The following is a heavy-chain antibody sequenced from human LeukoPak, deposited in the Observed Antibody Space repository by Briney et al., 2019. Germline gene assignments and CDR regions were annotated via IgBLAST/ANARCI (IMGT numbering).Heavy chain of an antibody. CDR3: ASTLASMVPAVAGTGWFDP. Sequence: SETLSLTCTVSGGSISSSSYYWGWIRQPPGKGLEWIGSIYYSGSTYYNPSLKSRVTISVDTSKNQFSLKLSSVTAADTAVYYCASTLASMVPAVAGTGWFDPWGQGTLVTVSS. D-gene: IGHD6-19*01. V-gene: IGHV4-39*07. CDR2: IYYSGST. CDR1: GGSISSSSYY. J-gene: IGHJ5*02.